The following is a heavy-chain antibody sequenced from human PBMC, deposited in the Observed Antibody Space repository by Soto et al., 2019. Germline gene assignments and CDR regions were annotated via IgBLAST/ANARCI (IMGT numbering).Heavy chain of an antibody. D-gene: IGHD6-13*01. J-gene: IGHJ5*02. Sequence: ASVKVSCKASGGTFSSYAISWVRQAPGQGLEWMGGIIPIFGTANYAQKFQGRVTITADKSTSTAYMELSSLRSEDTAVYYCARGQPRENWFDPWGQGTLVTVSS. CDR2: IIPIFGTA. V-gene: IGHV1-69*06. CDR3: ARGQPRENWFDP. CDR1: GGTFSSYA.